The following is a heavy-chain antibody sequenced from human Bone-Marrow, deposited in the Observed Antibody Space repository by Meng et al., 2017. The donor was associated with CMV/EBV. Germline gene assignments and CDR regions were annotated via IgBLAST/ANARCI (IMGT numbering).Heavy chain of an antibody. V-gene: IGHV4-4*02. Sequence: SEILSLTCAVSGGSISSSNWWSWVRQPPGKGLEWIGEIYHSGSTNYNPSLKSRVTISVDKSKNQFSLKLSSVTAADTAVYYCASRLGYCSSTSCPWGQGTLVTVSP. J-gene: IGHJ5*02. CDR2: IYHSGST. CDR3: ASRLGYCSSTSCP. D-gene: IGHD2-2*01. CDR1: GGSISSSNW.